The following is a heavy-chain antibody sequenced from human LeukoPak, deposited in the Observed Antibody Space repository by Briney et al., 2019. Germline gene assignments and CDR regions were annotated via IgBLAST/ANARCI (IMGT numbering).Heavy chain of an antibody. J-gene: IGHJ4*02. CDR3: AMGVRGYYYDSTHPTLWY. CDR2: IIPIFGTA. CDR1: GGTFSSYA. V-gene: IGHV1-69*06. Sequence: ASVKVSCKASGGTFSSYAISWVRQAPGQGLEWMGGIIPIFGTANYAQKFQGRVTITAHKSTSTAYMELSSLRSEDTAVYYCAMGVRGYYYDSTHPTLWYWGQGTLVTVSS. D-gene: IGHD3-22*01.